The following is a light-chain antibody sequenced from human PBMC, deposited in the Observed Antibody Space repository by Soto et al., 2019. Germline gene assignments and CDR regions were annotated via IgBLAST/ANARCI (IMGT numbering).Light chain of an antibody. CDR2: AAS. CDR1: QSISSY. J-gene: IGKJ2*01. CDR3: QQSYSTLVYT. V-gene: IGKV1-39*01. Sequence: DIQMTQSPSSLSASVGDSVTITCRSSQSISSYLNWYQQKPGKAPKLLIYAASSLQSGVPSRFSGSGSGTDFTLTISSLQPEDFATYYCQQSYSTLVYTFGQGTKVDIK.